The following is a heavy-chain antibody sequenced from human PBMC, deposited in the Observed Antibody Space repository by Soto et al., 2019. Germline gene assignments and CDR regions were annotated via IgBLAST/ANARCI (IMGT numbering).Heavy chain of an antibody. D-gene: IGHD6-19*01. CDR3: ARGARLQWLAPSVRFDP. Sequence: SETLSLTCAVYGGSFSGYYWSWIRQPPGKGLEWIGEINHSGSTNYNPSLKSRVTISVDTSKNQFSLKLSSVTAADTAVYYCARGARLQWLAPSVRFDPWGQGTLVTVS. CDR1: GGSFSGYY. V-gene: IGHV4-34*01. J-gene: IGHJ5*02. CDR2: INHSGST.